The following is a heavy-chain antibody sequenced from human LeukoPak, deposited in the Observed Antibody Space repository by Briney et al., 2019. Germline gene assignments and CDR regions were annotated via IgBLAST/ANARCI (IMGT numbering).Heavy chain of an antibody. Sequence: PSETLSLTCTVSGGSISSYYWSWIRQPPGKGLEWIGYIYYSGSPNYNPFLKSRVTISVDTSKNQFSLKLSSVTAADTAVYYCARHLGMTTVTPFDYWGQGTLVTVSS. D-gene: IGHD4-17*01. J-gene: IGHJ4*02. CDR1: GGSISSYY. V-gene: IGHV4-59*08. CDR3: ARHLGMTTVTPFDY. CDR2: IYYSGSP.